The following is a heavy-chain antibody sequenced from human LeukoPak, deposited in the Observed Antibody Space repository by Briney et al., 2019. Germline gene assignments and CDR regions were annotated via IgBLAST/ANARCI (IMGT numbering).Heavy chain of an antibody. D-gene: IGHD6-13*01. CDR1: GVTFSSYW. V-gene: IGHV3-74*01. CDR3: AREIGAAAPDYTFDV. J-gene: IGHJ3*01. CDR2: VNSDESTT. Sequence: TGGSLRLSCAASGVTFSSYWMHWVRQAPGEGLAWVSCVNSDESTTSYADPVKGRFAISRDNAKNMLYLQMNSLRVEDTAVYYCAREIGAAAPDYTFDVWGQGTMVTVSS.